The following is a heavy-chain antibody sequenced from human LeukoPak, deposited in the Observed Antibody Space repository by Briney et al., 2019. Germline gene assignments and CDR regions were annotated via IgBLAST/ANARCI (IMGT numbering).Heavy chain of an antibody. CDR2: IYYSGST. D-gene: IGHD2-15*01. Sequence: SETLSLTCTVSGGSISSASYYWGWIRQPLGKGLDWIGSIYYSGSTYYNPSLKNRVTISVDTSKNQFSLKLTSVTAADTAVYYCARHPSLSYCRFDHRGQGTLVTVSS. V-gene: IGHV4-39*01. CDR1: GGSISSASYY. CDR3: ARHPSLSYCRFDH. J-gene: IGHJ5*02.